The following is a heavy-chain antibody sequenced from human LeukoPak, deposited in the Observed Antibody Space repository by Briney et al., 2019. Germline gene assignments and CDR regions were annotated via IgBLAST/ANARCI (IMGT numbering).Heavy chain of an antibody. D-gene: IGHD6-19*01. CDR2: ISGSGGST. J-gene: IGHJ4*02. V-gene: IGHV3-23*01. Sequence: GGSLRLSCAASGFTFSSYAMSWVRQAPGKGLEWVSAISGSGGSTYYADSVKGRFTISRDNSKNSLYLQMNSLRAGDTAVYYCARSKGSGWYSIDYWGQGTLVTVSS. CDR3: ARSKGSGWYSIDY. CDR1: GFTFSSYA.